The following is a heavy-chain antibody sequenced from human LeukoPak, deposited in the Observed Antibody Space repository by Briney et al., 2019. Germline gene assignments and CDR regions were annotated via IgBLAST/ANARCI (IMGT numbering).Heavy chain of an antibody. D-gene: IGHD3-10*01. V-gene: IGHV3-30*18. J-gene: IGHJ4*02. Sequence: PGGSLRLSCAASGFTFSSYGMHWVRQAPGKGLEWVAVISYDGSNKYYADSVKGRFTISRDNSKNTLYLQMNSLRAEDTAVYYCAKDKRLWFGEANFDYWGQGTLVTVSS. CDR1: GFTFSSYG. CDR3: AKDKRLWFGEANFDY. CDR2: ISYDGSNK.